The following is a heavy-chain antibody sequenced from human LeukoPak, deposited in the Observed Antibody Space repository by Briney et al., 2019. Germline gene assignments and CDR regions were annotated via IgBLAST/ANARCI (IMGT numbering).Heavy chain of an antibody. CDR3: ARWLQLGNFDY. Sequence: SETLSLTCTVSGGSISSSSFYWGWIRQPPGKGLEWIGNIYYGGSTYYKSSLKSRVTISVDTSKNQFSLKLSSVTAADTAVYYCARWLQLGNFDYWGQGTLVTVSS. CDR2: IYYGGST. D-gene: IGHD5-24*01. J-gene: IGHJ4*02. CDR1: GGSISSSSFY. V-gene: IGHV4-39*07.